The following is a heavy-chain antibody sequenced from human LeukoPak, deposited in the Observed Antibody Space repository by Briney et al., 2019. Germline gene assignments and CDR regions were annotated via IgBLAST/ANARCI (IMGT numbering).Heavy chain of an antibody. CDR2: ISSSSSYI. CDR1: GFTFSVYN. V-gene: IGHV3-21*01. Sequence: PGGSLRLSCAASGFTFSVYNMNWVRQAPGKGLEWVSSISSSSSYIYYADSVKGRFTISRDNAKNSLYLQMNSLRAEDTAVYYCARHWGYYYMDVWGKGTTVTVSS. D-gene: IGHD7-27*01. CDR3: ARHWGYYYMDV. J-gene: IGHJ6*03.